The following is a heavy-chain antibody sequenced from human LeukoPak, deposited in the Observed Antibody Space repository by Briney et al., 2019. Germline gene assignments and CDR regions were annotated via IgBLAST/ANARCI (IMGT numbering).Heavy chain of an antibody. J-gene: IGHJ4*02. CDR1: GFTFSSYS. CDR2: ISSSGGTK. V-gene: IGHV3-48*04. D-gene: IGHD2-2*01. CDR3: ARVLVVLVPAAMDY. Sequence: GGSLRLSCAASGFTFSSYSMNWVRQAPGKGLEWVSYISSSGGTKNYADSVRGRFTISRDNAKNSLYLQMNSLRAEDTAVYYCARVLVVLVPAAMDYWGQGTLVTVSS.